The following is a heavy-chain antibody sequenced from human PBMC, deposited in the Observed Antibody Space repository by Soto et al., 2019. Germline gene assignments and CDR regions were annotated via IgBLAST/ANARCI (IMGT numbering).Heavy chain of an antibody. J-gene: IGHJ6*03. CDR3: ARGDCSSTSCYVAYYYYMDV. Sequence: GGSLRLSCAASGFTFSSYGMHWVRQAPGKGLEWVAVIWYDGSNKYYADSVKGRFTISRDNSKNTLYLQMNSLRAEDTAVYYCARGDCSSTSCYVAYYYYMDVWGKGTTVTVSS. CDR1: GFTFSSYG. CDR2: IWYDGSNK. D-gene: IGHD2-2*01. V-gene: IGHV3-33*01.